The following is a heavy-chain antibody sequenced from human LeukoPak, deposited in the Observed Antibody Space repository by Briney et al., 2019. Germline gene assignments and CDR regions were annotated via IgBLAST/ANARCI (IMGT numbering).Heavy chain of an antibody. CDR1: GYTFTSYY. Sequence: ASVKVSCKASGYTFTSYYMHWVRQAPGQGLEWMGIINPSGGSTSYAQKFQGRDTMTRDTSTSTVYMELSSLRSEDTAVYYCARAHRYSYGYSYGMDVWGQGTTVTVSS. CDR3: ARAHRYSYGYSYGMDV. J-gene: IGHJ6*02. D-gene: IGHD5-18*01. V-gene: IGHV1-46*01. CDR2: INPSGGST.